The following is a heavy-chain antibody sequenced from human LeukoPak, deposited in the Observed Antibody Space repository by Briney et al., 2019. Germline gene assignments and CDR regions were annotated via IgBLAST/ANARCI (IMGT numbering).Heavy chain of an antibody. CDR2: FDPEDGET. Sequence: ASVKVSCKVSGYTLTELSMHWVRQAPGKGLEWMGGFDPEDGETIYAQKFQGRVTMTEDTSTDTAYMELSSLRSEDTAVYYCATSHFCSSTSCYNHYYYYGMDVWGKGTTATVSS. CDR1: GYTLTELS. V-gene: IGHV1-24*01. CDR3: ATSHFCSSTSCYNHYYYYGMDV. D-gene: IGHD2-2*02. J-gene: IGHJ6*04.